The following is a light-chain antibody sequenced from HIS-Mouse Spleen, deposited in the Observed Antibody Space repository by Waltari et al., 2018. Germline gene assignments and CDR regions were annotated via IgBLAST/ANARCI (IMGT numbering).Light chain of an antibody. J-gene: IGLJ3*02. CDR3: QVWDSSSDHPV. CDR2: DDS. Sequence: SYVLPQPPSVSVAPGQTARLTGGGNNIGSKRVHWYQQKPGQAPVLVVYDDSDRPSGIPERFSGSNSGNTATLTISRVEAGDEADYYCQVWDSSSDHPVFGGGTKLTVL. V-gene: IGLV3-21*02. CDR1: NIGSKR.